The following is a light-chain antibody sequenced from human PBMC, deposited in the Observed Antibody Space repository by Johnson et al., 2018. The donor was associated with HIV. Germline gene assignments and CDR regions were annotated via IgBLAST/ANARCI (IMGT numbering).Light chain of an antibody. CDR1: SSNIGNNY. Sequence: QSVLTQPPSVSAAPGQKVTISCSGSSSNIGNNYVSWYQQLPGTAPKLLIYDNNKRPSGIPDRFSGSKSGTSATLGITGLQTGDEADYYGGTWDCSLSAYVCGTGTKVTAL. CDR2: DNN. V-gene: IGLV1-51*01. CDR3: GTWDCSLSAYV. J-gene: IGLJ1*01.